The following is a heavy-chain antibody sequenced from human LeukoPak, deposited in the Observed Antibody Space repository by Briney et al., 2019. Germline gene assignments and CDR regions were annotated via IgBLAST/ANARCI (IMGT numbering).Heavy chain of an antibody. D-gene: IGHD4-11*01. CDR2: ISGDGGSP. CDR3: AKDLVRGYRDHSNGRGGDFDF. Sequence: GGSLRLSCAASGCTFDDYEMHWVRQAPGKGLEWVALISGDGGSPYYGDFVKGRFTISRDNSKKSLYLQMNRVTTEDTALYYCAKDLVRGYRDHSNGRGGDFDFWGQGALVTVSS. J-gene: IGHJ4*02. V-gene: IGHV3-43*02. CDR1: GCTFDDYE.